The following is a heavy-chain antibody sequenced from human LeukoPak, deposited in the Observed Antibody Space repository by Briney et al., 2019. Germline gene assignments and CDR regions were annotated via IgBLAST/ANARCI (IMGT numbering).Heavy chain of an antibody. CDR3: ARDSATVTTPYFDY. Sequence: ASVKVSCKASGGTFSSYAISWVRQAPGQGLEWMGWINLNSGGTKYAQKFQGWVTMTRDTSIRTAYMELSRLRSDDTAVYYCARDSATVTTPYFDYWGQGTLVTVSS. CDR2: INLNSGGT. CDR1: GGTFSSYA. D-gene: IGHD4-17*01. V-gene: IGHV1-2*04. J-gene: IGHJ4*02.